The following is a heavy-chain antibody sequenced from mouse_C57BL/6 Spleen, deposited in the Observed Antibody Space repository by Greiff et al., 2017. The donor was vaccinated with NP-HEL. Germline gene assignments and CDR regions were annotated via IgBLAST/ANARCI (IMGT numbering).Heavy chain of an antibody. J-gene: IGHJ4*01. V-gene: IGHV1-82*01. D-gene: IGHD3-2*02. CDR3: ATGDSSGYYAMDY. CDR1: GYAFSSSW. CDR2: IYPGDGDT. Sequence: VQLQQSGPELVKPGASVKISCKASGYAFSSSWMNWVKQRPGKGLEWIGRIYPGDGDTNYNGKFKGKATLTADKSSSTAYMQLSSLTSEDSAVYFCATGDSSGYYAMDYWGQGTSVTVSS.